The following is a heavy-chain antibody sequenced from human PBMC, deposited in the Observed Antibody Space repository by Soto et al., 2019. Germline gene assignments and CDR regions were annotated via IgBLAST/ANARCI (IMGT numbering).Heavy chain of an antibody. Sequence: LETLSLTCTVSGDSIISSDFYWGWVRQPPGKGLEWIGSIFYLGSSYYNPSLKSRVTMSVDTSKNQFSLRLRSVTAADTALYFCARHSLALRKNNWFDPWGQGIMVTVSS. J-gene: IGHJ5*02. CDR3: ARHSLALRKNNWFDP. D-gene: IGHD3-3*02. CDR2: IFYLGSS. CDR1: GDSIISSDFY. V-gene: IGHV4-39*01.